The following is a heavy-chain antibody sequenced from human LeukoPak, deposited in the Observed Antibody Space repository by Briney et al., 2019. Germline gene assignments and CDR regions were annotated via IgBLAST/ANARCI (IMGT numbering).Heavy chain of an antibody. CDR2: IKQDGSEK. CDR1: GFTFSNYW. J-gene: IGHJ3*02. D-gene: IGHD2-15*01. Sequence: GGSLRLSCAASGFTFSNYWMAWVRQAPGKGLEWVANIKQDGSEKSYVDSVKGLFTISRDNAKNSLYLQMNSLRAEDTAVYYCAREVPDCSGGSCYMFVFDIWGQGTMVTVSS. V-gene: IGHV3-7*03. CDR3: AREVPDCSGGSCYMFVFDI.